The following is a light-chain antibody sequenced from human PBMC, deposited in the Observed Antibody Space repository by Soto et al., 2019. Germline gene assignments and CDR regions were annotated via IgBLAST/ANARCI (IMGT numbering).Light chain of an antibody. CDR1: RSVPSSY. CDR2: TAS. J-gene: IGKJ4*01. CDR3: QQYGTAPLT. V-gene: IGKV3-20*01. Sequence: EIVLTQSPGILSLSPGERATLSCRASRSVPSSYLAWYQQKPGQAPRLLIFTASTRSTGIPDRFSGSGFGTDFTLPISRLEPEDAAVYYCQQYGTAPLTFGGGAKVEI.